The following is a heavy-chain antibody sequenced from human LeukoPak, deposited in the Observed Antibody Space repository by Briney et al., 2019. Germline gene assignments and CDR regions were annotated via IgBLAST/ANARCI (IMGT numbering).Heavy chain of an antibody. CDR2: IGISNGNT. V-gene: IGHV3-48*01. J-gene: IGHJ4*02. CDR3: ARDSAEDYFDY. CDR1: GFTFSAYS. Sequence: GSLRLSCAASGFTFSAYSMNWVRQAPGKGLEWISYIGISNGNTKYADSVKGRFTISGDKAKNSLYLQMNSLRVEDTAVYYCARDSAEDYFDYWGQGTLVTVSS.